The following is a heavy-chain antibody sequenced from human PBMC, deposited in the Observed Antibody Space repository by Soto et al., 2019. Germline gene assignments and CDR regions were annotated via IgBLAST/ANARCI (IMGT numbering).Heavy chain of an antibody. D-gene: IGHD3-22*01. Sequence: SETLSLTCTVSGGSIISSSYYWFWIRQPPGKGLEWIGSIYYSGSTYYNPSLKSRVTISVDTSKNQFSLKLSSVTAADTAVYYCARVYGSSGYYPSWFDPWGQGTLVTVSS. V-gene: IGHV4-39*01. J-gene: IGHJ5*02. CDR1: GGSIISSSYY. CDR2: IYYSGST. CDR3: ARVYGSSGYYPSWFDP.